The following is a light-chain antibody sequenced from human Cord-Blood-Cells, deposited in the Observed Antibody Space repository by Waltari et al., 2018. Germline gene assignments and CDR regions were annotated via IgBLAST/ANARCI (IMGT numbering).Light chain of an antibody. Sequence: DIQMTQSTSSLSASVGDRVTITCQASQDISNYLNWYQQKPGKAPKLLIYDASNFETGVPSRFSGSGSGTDFTFTISSLQPEDIATYYCQQYDNLPLTFGGGTKVEIK. CDR3: QQYDNLPLT. CDR1: QDISNY. CDR2: DAS. J-gene: IGKJ4*01. V-gene: IGKV1-33*01.